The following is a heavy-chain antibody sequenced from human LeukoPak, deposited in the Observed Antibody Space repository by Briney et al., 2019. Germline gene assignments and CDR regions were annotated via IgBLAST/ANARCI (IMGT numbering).Heavy chain of an antibody. J-gene: IGHJ4*02. CDR3: ARDQGGSGYVGY. CDR2: IWYDGGNK. D-gene: IGHD5-12*01. Sequence: PGGSLRLSCAVSGLTFSSYGMHWVRQAPGKGLEWVASIWYDGGNKYYADSVKGRSTISRDNSKNTLYLQVNSLRDDDTGIYYCARDQGGSGYVGYWGQGTLVTVSS. V-gene: IGHV3-30*02. CDR1: GLTFSSYG.